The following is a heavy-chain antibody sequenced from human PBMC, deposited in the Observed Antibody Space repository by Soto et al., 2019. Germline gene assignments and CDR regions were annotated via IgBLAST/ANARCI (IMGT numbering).Heavy chain of an antibody. Sequence: QVQLVQSGAEVKKPGSSVKVSCKASGGTFSSYAISWVRQAPGQGLEWMGGIIPIFGTANYAQKFQGRVTITADESTSTAYMELGSLSSEDTAVYYCAREPIYGSGSRNAFDIWGQGTMVTVSS. D-gene: IGHD3-10*01. CDR3: AREPIYGSGSRNAFDI. J-gene: IGHJ3*02. V-gene: IGHV1-69*12. CDR2: IIPIFGTA. CDR1: GGTFSSYA.